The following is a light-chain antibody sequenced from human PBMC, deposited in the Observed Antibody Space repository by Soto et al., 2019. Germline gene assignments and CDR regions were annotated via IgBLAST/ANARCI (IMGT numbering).Light chain of an antibody. V-gene: IGKV3-20*01. CDR1: QSVTSTY. Sequence: EIVLTQSPGTLSLSPGDRATLSCRASQSVTSTYLAWYQQEPGQAPRLLIYGASSRATGIPDRFSGSGSGTDFTLPISRLAPEDIAVYYCQQYGSSPRTFGQGTKVEIK. J-gene: IGKJ1*01. CDR2: GAS. CDR3: QQYGSSPRT.